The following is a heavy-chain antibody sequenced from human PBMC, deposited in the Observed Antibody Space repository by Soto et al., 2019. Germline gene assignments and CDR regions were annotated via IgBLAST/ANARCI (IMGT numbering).Heavy chain of an antibody. CDR3: ARERNCSSTSCYLGYWFDP. J-gene: IGHJ5*02. CDR2: IIPIFGTA. D-gene: IGHD2-2*01. V-gene: IGHV1-69*01. Sequence: QVQLVQSGAEVKKPGSSVKVSCKASGGTFSSYAISWVRQAPGQGLEWMGGIIPIFGTANYAQKFQGRVTITADESTSTACMELSSLRSEDTAVYYCARERNCSSTSCYLGYWFDPWGQGTLVTVSS. CDR1: GGTFSSYA.